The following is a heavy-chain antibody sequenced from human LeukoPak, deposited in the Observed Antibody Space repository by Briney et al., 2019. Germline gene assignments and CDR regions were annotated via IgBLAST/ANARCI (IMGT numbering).Heavy chain of an antibody. CDR1: GYSFTSGHY. D-gene: IGHD2-2*01. CDR2: IYHTGIA. CDR3: ARYCTSTTCILRGFDY. J-gene: IGHJ4*02. V-gene: IGHV4-38-2*01. Sequence: SETLSLTCSVSGYSFTSGHYWGWIRQPPGKGLEWIANIYHTGIAHYNPSLNSRVTISVDTSKNQFSLKLSSVTATDTAVYYCARYCTSTTCILRGFDYWGQGTLVTVSS.